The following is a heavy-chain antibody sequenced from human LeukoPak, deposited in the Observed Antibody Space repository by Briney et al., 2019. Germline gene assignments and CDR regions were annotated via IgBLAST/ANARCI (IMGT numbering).Heavy chain of an antibody. Sequence: SETLSLTCAVYGGSLCGYYWSWIRHPPGKGVEWSGEIKHRRSTNYNPPLKSRVTIPVEKSKNQFSLKLSSVTAEATAVYYCAGAKWLVRNWFDSWGQGTLVTVSS. J-gene: IGHJ5*01. CDR3: AGAKWLVRNWFDS. CDR1: GGSLCGYY. D-gene: IGHD6-19*01. V-gene: IGHV4-34*01. CDR2: IKHRRST.